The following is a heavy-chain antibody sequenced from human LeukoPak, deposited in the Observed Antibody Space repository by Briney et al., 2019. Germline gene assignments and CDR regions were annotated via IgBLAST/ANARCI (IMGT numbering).Heavy chain of an antibody. J-gene: IGHJ4*02. Sequence: NSGGSLRLSCAASGFTFSDYYMSWIRQAPGKGLEWVSYISSSGSTIYYADSVKGRFTISRDNSKNTLYLQMNSLRAEDTAVYYCAKDFGAVDGLFDYWGQGTLVTVSS. D-gene: IGHD3/OR15-3a*01. V-gene: IGHV3-11*01. CDR1: GFTFSDYY. CDR2: ISSSGSTI. CDR3: AKDFGAVDGLFDY.